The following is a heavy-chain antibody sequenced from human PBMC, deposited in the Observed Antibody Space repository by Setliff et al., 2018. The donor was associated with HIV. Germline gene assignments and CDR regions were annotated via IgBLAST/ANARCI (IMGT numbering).Heavy chain of an antibody. CDR3: ARGHVGAFDI. Sequence: GGSLRLSCAASGFTLNDYHMNWVRQAPGKGLEWVANVKPDGSGIYYVDSVKGRFTISRDNAKNSLYLDMNSLRAEDTAVYYCARGHVGAFDIWGQGTMVTVSS. V-gene: IGHV3-7*01. CDR2: VKPDGSGI. J-gene: IGHJ3*02. CDR1: GFTLNDYH.